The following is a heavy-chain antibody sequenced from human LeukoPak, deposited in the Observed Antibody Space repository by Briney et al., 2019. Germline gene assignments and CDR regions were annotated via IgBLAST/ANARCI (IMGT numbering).Heavy chain of an antibody. J-gene: IGHJ4*02. CDR2: INPNSGGT. D-gene: IGHD6-25*01. V-gene: IGHV1-2*02. CDR3: ARGRPGDYFDY. CDR1: GYTFTGYY. Sequence: AAVKVSCKASGYTFTGYYMHWVRQAPGQGLEWMGWINPNSGGTSYLQNFQGRVTMTRDTSISTAYMDLSRLRSDDTAVYYCARGRPGDYFDYWGQGTLVTVSS.